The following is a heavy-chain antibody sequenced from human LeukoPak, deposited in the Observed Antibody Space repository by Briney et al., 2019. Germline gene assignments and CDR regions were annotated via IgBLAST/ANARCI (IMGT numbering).Heavy chain of an antibody. CDR3: GYYNSGSYSTPDS. CDR2: IHTDQTIQ. CDR1: GFSFSSFA. V-gene: IGHV3-30*02. Sequence: GGSLRLSCAASGFSFSSFAMSWVRQAPGKGLEWVAYIHTDQTIQYYADSVKGRFTISRDNSKNTLYLQMKTLRSEDTAVYYCGYYNSGSYSTPDSWGQGTQVTVSS. J-gene: IGHJ5*01. D-gene: IGHD3-10*01.